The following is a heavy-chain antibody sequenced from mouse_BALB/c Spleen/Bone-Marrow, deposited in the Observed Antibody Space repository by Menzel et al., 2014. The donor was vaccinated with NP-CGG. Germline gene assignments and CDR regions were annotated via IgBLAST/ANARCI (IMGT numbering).Heavy chain of an antibody. CDR1: GYSFTSYW. V-gene: IGHV1-5*01. D-gene: IGHD4-1*01. CDR3: TRNWDWYFDV. J-gene: IGHJ1*01. Sequence: VQLQQSGTVLTRPGASVKMSCKASGYSFTSYWMHWVKQRPGQGLEWIGAIYPGNSDTTYNQKFKGKAKLTAVTSASTAYMELCSLTNEDSAVYYCTRNWDWYFDVWGAGTTVTVSS. CDR2: IYPGNSDT.